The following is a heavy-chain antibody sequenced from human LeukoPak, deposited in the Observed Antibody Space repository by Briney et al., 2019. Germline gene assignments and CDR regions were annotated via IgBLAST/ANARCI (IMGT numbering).Heavy chain of an antibody. D-gene: IGHD3-16*02. Sequence: PGGSLRLSCAASGFTFSSYGMHWVRQAPGKGLEWVAVIWYDGSNKYYADSVKGRFTISRDNSKNTLYLQMNSLRAEDTAVYYCAMGELSLYRTSYYFDYWGQGTLVTVSS. CDR3: AMGELSLYRTSYYFDY. V-gene: IGHV3-33*01. J-gene: IGHJ4*02. CDR2: IWYDGSNK. CDR1: GFTFSSYG.